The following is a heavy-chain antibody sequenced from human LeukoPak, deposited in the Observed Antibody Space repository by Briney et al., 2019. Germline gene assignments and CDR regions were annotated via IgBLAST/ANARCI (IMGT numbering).Heavy chain of an antibody. Sequence: ASVKVSCKASGYTFTSYYMHWVRQAPGKRLEWMGGFHPEDGETVYAQKFQGRVTMTEDTSTDTAYMELSSLRSEDTAVYYCVTGKIYCSTTSCSDDYWGQGTLVTVSS. J-gene: IGHJ4*02. D-gene: IGHD2-2*01. CDR3: VTGKIYCSTTSCSDDY. CDR2: FHPEDGET. CDR1: GYTFTSYY. V-gene: IGHV1-24*01.